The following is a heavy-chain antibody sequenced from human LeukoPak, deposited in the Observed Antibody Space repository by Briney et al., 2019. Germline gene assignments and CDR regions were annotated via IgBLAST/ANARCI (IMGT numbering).Heavy chain of an antibody. CDR3: ARDLTSGRLGELSLNY. CDR1: GGPISSGGYY. V-gene: IGHV4-30-4*01. D-gene: IGHD3-16*02. Sequence: SQTLSLTCTVSGGPISSGGYYWSWIRQPPGKGLEWIGYIDYSGATYYNPSLKSRVNISVDTSKNQFSLKLSSVTAADTAVYYCARDLTSGRLGELSLNYWGQGTLVTVSS. J-gene: IGHJ4*02. CDR2: IDYSGAT.